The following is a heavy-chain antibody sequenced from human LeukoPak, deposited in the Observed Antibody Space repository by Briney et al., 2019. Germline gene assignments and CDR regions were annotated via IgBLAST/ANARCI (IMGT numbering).Heavy chain of an antibody. CDR1: GFTFSGFG. D-gene: IGHD4-23*01. CDR2: IWYDGSNR. CDR3: ARGRGADYGGNSGYFDY. V-gene: IGHV3-33*01. Sequence: GKSLRLSCAASGFTFSGFGMHWVRQAPGKGLEWVAVIWYDGSNRYYADSVKGRFTISRDNPKNTLYVQMNSLRAEDTAVYYCARGRGADYGGNSGYFDYWGQGTLVTVSS. J-gene: IGHJ4*02.